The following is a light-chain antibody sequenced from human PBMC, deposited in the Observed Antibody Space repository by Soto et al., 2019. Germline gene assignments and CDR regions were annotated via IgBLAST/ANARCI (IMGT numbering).Light chain of an antibody. CDR2: GAS. J-gene: IGKJ1*01. CDR3: QQYNNWPRT. V-gene: IGKV3-15*01. CDR1: QSVSSD. Sequence: EIEMTQSPATLSVSPGERATLSCRASQSVSSDLAWYHQKPGQAPRLLIYGASTRATGIPARFSGGGSGTEFTLTINSLQSEDFAVYYCQQYNNWPRTFGQGTKV.